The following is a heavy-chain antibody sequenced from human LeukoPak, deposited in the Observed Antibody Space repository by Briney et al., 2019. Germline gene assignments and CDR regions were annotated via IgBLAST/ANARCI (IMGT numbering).Heavy chain of an antibody. CDR3: GRHRYYYDTNGYSFDL. J-gene: IGHJ2*01. CDR1: GYSISSGYY. CDR2: IYHSGST. V-gene: IGHV4-38-2*01. D-gene: IGHD3-22*01. Sequence: SETLSLTCAVSGYSISSGYYWGWVRQPPGKGLEWIASIYHSGSTYHNPSLKSRVTISVDTSKNQFSLKLNSVTATDTAAYYCGRHRYYYDTNGYSFDLWGRGTLVTVSS.